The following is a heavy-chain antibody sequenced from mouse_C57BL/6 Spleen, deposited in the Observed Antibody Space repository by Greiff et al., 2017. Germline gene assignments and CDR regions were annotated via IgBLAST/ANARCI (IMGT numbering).Heavy chain of an antibody. Sequence: VQLKESGPGLVKPSQSLSLTCSVTGYSITSGYYWNWIRQFPGNKLEWMGYISYDGSNNYNPSLKNRISITRDTSKNQFFLKLNSVTTEDTATYYCAREDYGSGDYWGQGTTLTVSS. D-gene: IGHD1-1*01. CDR2: ISYDGSN. V-gene: IGHV3-6*01. CDR1: GYSITSGYY. CDR3: AREDYGSGDY. J-gene: IGHJ2*01.